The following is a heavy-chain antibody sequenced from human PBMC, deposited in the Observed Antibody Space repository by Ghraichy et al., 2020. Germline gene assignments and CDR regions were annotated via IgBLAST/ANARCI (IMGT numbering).Heavy chain of an antibody. CDR3: ARGGRYSSGWYKLGDY. Sequence: SQTLSLTCAVYGGSFSGYYWSWIRQPPGKGLEWIGEINHSGSTNYNPSLKSRVTISVDTSKNQFSLKLSSVTAADTAVYYCARGGRYSSGWYKLGDYWGQVTLVTVSS. D-gene: IGHD6-19*01. CDR1: GGSFSGYY. V-gene: IGHV4-34*01. CDR2: INHSGST. J-gene: IGHJ4*02.